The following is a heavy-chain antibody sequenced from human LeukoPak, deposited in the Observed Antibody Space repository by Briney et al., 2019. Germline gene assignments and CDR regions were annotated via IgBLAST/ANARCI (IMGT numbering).Heavy chain of an antibody. CDR2: ISYDGSNK. CDR1: GFTFSNYG. J-gene: IGHJ6*02. D-gene: IGHD5-18*01. V-gene: IGHV3-30*18. Sequence: GGSPRLSCTASGFTFSNYGMHWVRQAPGKGLEWVVVISYDGSNKYYGDSVKGRFAISRDNSKNTLYLQMNSLRGEDTAVYYCAKDGGPRGYSYGYPSYYGMDVWGQGTTVTVSS. CDR3: AKDGGPRGYSYGYPSYYGMDV.